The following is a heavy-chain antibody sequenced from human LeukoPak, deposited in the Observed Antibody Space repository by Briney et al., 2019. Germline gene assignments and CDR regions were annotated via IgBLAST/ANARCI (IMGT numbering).Heavy chain of an antibody. V-gene: IGHV4-59*01. CDR1: GGSISSYY. J-gene: IGHJ6*02. Sequence: SETLSLTCTVSGGSISSYYWSWIRQPPGKGLEWIGYIYYSGSTNYNPSLKSRVTISVDTSKNQFSLKLSSVTAADTAVYYCAREPYDILTGYYNPSGMDVWGQGTTVTVSS. CDR2: IYYSGST. CDR3: AREPYDILTGYYNPSGMDV. D-gene: IGHD3-9*01.